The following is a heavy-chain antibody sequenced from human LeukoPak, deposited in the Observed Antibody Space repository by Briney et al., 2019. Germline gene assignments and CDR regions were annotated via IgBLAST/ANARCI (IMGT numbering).Heavy chain of an antibody. CDR1: GFTFSSYA. CDR3: ARGVPDGVVDY. D-gene: IGHD1-14*01. Sequence: GGSLRLSCAASGFTFSSYAMHWVRQAPGKGLEWVAVISYDGSNKYYADSVKGRFTTSRDNSKNTLYLQMNSLRAEDTAVYYCARGVPDGVVDYWGQGTLVTVSS. V-gene: IGHV3-30*04. J-gene: IGHJ4*02. CDR2: ISYDGSNK.